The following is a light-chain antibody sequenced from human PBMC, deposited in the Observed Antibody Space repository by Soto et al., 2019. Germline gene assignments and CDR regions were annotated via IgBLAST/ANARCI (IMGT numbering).Light chain of an antibody. J-gene: IGLJ1*01. V-gene: IGLV1-47*01. Sequence: QSVLTQPPSASGTPGQRVTISCSGSSSKIGSNYVYWYQQLPGTAPKLLIYRNNQRPSGVPGRFSGSKSGTSASLAISGLRSEDEADYYCAAWDDSLSGLYVFGTGTKVTVL. CDR1: SSKIGSNY. CDR3: AAWDDSLSGLYV. CDR2: RNN.